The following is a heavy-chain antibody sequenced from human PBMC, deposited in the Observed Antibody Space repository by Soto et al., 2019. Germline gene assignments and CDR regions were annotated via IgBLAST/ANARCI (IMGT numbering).Heavy chain of an antibody. CDR2: ISGSGSFT. CDR3: AKIPTGSGSSKFDY. CDR1: GFTFRTYA. D-gene: IGHD3-10*01. J-gene: IGHJ4*02. Sequence: PVGSLRLSCAASGFTFRTYAMNWVRQAPGKGLEWISAISGSGSFTHYADSVRGRFTISRDNSQNQLYLQMNNLRGDDTAMYYCAKIPTGSGSSKFDYWGQGIQVTV. V-gene: IGHV3-23*01.